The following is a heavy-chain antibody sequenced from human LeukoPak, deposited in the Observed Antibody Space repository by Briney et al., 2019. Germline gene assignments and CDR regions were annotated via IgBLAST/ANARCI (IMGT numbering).Heavy chain of an antibody. Sequence: PGGSLRLSCTASGFTFGDYAMSWFRQAPGEGLEWVGFIRSKAYGGTTEYAASVKGRFTISRDDSKSIAYLQMNSLKTEDTAVYYCTRWLGASYYYYGMDVWGQGTTVTVSS. CDR3: TRWLGASYYYYGMDV. CDR1: GFTFGDYA. CDR2: IRSKAYGGTT. V-gene: IGHV3-49*03. D-gene: IGHD1-26*01. J-gene: IGHJ6*02.